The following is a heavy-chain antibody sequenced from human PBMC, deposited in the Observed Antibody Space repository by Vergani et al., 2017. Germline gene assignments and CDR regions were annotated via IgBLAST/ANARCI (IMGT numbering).Heavy chain of an antibody. Sequence: QVQLVQSGAEVKKPGSSVKVSCKASGGTFSSYAISWVRQAPGQGLEWMGGIIPIFGTANYAQKFKGRVTITADESTSTAYMELSSLRSDDTAVYYCARDWYDSSGYYLYFDYWGQGTLVTVSS. CDR2: IIPIFGTA. CDR3: ARDWYDSSGYYLYFDY. V-gene: IGHV1-69*01. D-gene: IGHD3-22*01. J-gene: IGHJ4*02. CDR1: GGTFSSYA.